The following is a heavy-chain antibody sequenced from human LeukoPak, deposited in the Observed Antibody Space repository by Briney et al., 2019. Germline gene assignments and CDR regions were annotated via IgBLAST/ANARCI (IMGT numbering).Heavy chain of an antibody. J-gene: IGHJ4*02. V-gene: IGHV3-23*01. CDR2: ISGSGGST. Sequence: GGSLRLSCAASGFTFSSYAMSWVRQAPGKGLEWVSAISGSGGSTYYADSVKGRFTISRDNVKNSLYLQLNSLRDEDTAVYYCARDEDAFGGQGTLVTVSS. CDR3: ARDEDAF. CDR1: GFTFSSYA.